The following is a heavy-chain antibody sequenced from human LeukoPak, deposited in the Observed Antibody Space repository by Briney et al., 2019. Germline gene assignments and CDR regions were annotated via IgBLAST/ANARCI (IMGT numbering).Heavy chain of an antibody. J-gene: IGHJ2*01. D-gene: IGHD6-6*01. CDR2: INHSGST. V-gene: IGHV4-34*01. CDR1: GGSFSGYY. CDR3: ARRILGYSSSSKRYFDL. Sequence: SETLSLTCAVYGGSFSGYYWSWIRQPPGKGLEWIGEINHSGSTNYNPSLKSRVTISVDTSKNQFSLKLTSVTAADTAVYYCARRILGYSSSSKRYFDLWGRGTLVTVSS.